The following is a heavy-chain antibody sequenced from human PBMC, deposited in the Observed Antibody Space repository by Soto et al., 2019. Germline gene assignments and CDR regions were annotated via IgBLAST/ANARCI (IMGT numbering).Heavy chain of an antibody. D-gene: IGHD3-3*01. CDR3: AVMTYYDFWSGKGHLDY. CDR2: ISGSGDST. J-gene: IGHJ4*02. V-gene: IGHV3-23*01. Sequence: EVQLLESGGGLVQPGGSLSLSCAASGFTFTSYAMSWVRQAPGKGLEWASAISGSGDSTFYAGSVQGGFPLSRDNSKNTLDRQMNSLRGEDTAVYYCAVMTYYDFWSGKGHLDYWGQGTLVTVSS. CDR1: GFTFTSYA.